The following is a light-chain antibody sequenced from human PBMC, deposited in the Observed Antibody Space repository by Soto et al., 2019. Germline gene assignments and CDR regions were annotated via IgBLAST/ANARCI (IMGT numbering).Light chain of an antibody. CDR1: LRINNY. V-gene: IGKV1-27*01. J-gene: IGKJ4*01. CDR3: QKNHSAPFT. CDR2: GAS. Sequence: DIQMTQSPSSLSASVGDRVTITCRASLRINNYLAWYQQKPGKTPNLLIYGASTLQGGVPSRFSGSGSGTDFTLTISSLQPEDVATYYCQKNHSAPFTFGRGTKVEIK.